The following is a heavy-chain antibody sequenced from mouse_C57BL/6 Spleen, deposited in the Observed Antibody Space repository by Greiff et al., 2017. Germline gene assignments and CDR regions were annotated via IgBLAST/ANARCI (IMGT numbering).Heavy chain of an antibody. Sequence: VQLQQPGAELVKPGASVKLSCKASGYTFTSYWMQWVKQRPGQGLEWIGEIDPSDSYTNYNQKFKGKATLTVDTSSSTAYMQLSSLTSEDSAVYYCARRERLTTVVPFDYWGQGTTLTVSS. V-gene: IGHV1-50*01. J-gene: IGHJ2*01. CDR3: ARRERLTTVVPFDY. CDR2: IDPSDSYT. D-gene: IGHD1-1*01. CDR1: GYTFTSYW.